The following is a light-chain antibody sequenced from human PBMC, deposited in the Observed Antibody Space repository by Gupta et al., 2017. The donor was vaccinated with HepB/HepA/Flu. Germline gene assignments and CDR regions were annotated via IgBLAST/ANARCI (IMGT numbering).Light chain of an antibody. CDR1: ALPKQY. V-gene: IGLV3-25*03. CDR2: KDS. Sequence: SYELPQPPPVSVSPGQTARITRPGDALPKQYAYWYQQKPGQAPVLVIYKDSERPSGIPERFSGSSSGTTVTLTISGVQAEDEADYYCQSADSSGTYVVFGGGTKLTVL. J-gene: IGLJ2*01. CDR3: QSADSSGTYVV.